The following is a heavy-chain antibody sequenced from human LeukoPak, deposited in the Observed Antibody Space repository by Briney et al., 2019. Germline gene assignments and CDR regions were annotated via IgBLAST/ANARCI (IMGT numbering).Heavy chain of an antibody. J-gene: IGHJ2*01. V-gene: IGHV5-51*01. CDR1: GYSFTSYW. D-gene: IGHD3-22*01. CDR3: ARWAEDCYDSSGYPYWYFDL. Sequence: GESLKISCKGSGYSFTSYWIGWVRQMPGKGLEWMGIIYPGDSDTRYSPSFQGQVTISADKSISTAYLQWSSLKASDTAMYYCARWAEDCYDSSGYPYWYFDLWGRGTLVTVSS. CDR2: IYPGDSDT.